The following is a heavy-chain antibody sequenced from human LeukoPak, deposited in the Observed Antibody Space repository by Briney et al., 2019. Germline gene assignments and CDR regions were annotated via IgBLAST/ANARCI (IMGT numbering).Heavy chain of an antibody. CDR2: ISAYNGNT. Sequence: GASVKVSCKASGYTFTSYGISWVRQAPGQGLDWMGWISAYNGNTNYAQKLQGRVTMTTDTSTSTAYMELRSPRSDDTAVYYCARDGYCTNGVCYYFDYWSQGTLVTVSS. D-gene: IGHD2-8*01. CDR3: ARDGYCTNGVCYYFDY. J-gene: IGHJ4*02. V-gene: IGHV1-18*01. CDR1: GYTFTSYG.